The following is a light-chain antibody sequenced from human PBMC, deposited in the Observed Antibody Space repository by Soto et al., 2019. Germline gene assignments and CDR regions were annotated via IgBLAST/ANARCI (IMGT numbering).Light chain of an antibody. CDR2: EVR. CDR1: MRDVGAYTL. V-gene: IGLV2-14*01. CDR3: RAYAARSTLV. Sequence: QSALTQPASVSGSAGQSITISCSGTMRDVGAYTLVSWYQQHPGTAPKLIIYEVRNRPCGIASRFSGSSSGNTAPLTISGLQPEDEGDYYCRAYAARSTLVFGGGTKLTVL. J-gene: IGLJ3*02.